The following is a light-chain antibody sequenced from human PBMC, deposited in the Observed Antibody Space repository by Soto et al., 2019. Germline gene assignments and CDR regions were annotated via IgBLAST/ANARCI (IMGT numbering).Light chain of an antibody. J-gene: IGKJ1*01. V-gene: IGKV4-1*01. CDR1: QSVLYSSNNKNY. CDR3: QQYYSTPPT. Sequence: DIVMTQSPDSLAVSLGERAAINCKSSQSVLYSSNNKNYLAWYQQKPGQPPKLLIYWASTRESGVPDRFSGSGCCRDFTLTITSRQAEDVAVYYCQQYYSTPPTFGQGTKVEIK. CDR2: WAS.